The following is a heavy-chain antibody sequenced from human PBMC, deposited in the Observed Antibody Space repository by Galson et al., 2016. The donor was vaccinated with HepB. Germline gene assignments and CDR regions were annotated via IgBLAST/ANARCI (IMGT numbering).Heavy chain of an antibody. V-gene: IGHV3-15*01. J-gene: IGHJ4*02. D-gene: IGHD1-26*01. CDR2: IKSKTDGGTT. CDR3: TIVGGSRTNFDY. CDR1: GFTFSNAW. Sequence: SLRLSCAASGFTFSNAWMSWVRQAPGKGLEWVGRIKSKTDGGTTDYAAPVKGRFSISRDDSKNTLYLQMDSLKTEDTAVYYCTIVGGSRTNFDYWGQGTLVTASS.